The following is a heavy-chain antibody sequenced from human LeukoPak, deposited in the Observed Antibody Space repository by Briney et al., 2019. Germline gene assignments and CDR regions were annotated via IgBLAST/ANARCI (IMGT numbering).Heavy chain of an antibody. D-gene: IGHD3-10*01. V-gene: IGHV4-38-2*02. J-gene: IGHJ4*02. CDR1: GYSITSAYY. CDR3: ARGGARGLYYFDY. CDR2: FFLKGST. Sequence: SETLSLTCTVSGYSITSAYYWGWIRQPPGKGLEWIGSFFLKGSTYYNPSLKSRVTISVDTSKNQFYLRLSSVTAADTAFYFCARGGARGLYYFDYWGQGNMVTVSS.